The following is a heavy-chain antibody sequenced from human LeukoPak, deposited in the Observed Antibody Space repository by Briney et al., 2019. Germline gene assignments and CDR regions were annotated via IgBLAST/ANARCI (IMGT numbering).Heavy chain of an antibody. Sequence: ASVKVSCKASGYTFTSYDINWVRQATGQGLEWMGWMNPNSGNTGYAQKFQGRVTVTRNTSISTAYMELSSLRSEDTAVYYCARGPAYYDFWSGYSDYWGQGTLVTVSS. CDR2: MNPNSGNT. CDR3: ARGPAYYDFWSGYSDY. D-gene: IGHD3-3*01. CDR1: GYTFTSYD. J-gene: IGHJ4*02. V-gene: IGHV1-8*01.